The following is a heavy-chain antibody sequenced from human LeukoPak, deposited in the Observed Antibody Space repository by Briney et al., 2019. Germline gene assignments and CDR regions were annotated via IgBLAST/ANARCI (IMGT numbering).Heavy chain of an antibody. V-gene: IGHV3-23*01. D-gene: IGHD1-1*01. J-gene: IGHJ4*02. CDR2: ISGSGSDT. Sequence: PEGSLRLSCAVSGFTFSSYAMNWVRQAPGKGLEWLSAISGSGSDTYYADSVKGRFTISRDNSKNTLFLQMNSLGAEDTAVYYCANPGGPWGQGTLVTVSS. CDR3: ANPGGP. CDR1: GFTFSSYA.